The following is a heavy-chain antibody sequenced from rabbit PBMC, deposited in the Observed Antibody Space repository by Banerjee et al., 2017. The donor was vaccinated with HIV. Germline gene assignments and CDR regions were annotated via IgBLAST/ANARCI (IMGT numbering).Heavy chain of an antibody. Sequence: QSLEESGGDLVKPGASLTLTCIASGFSFSSGYYMCWVRQAPGKGLEWIACIYADSSGATYYASWAKGRFTISKTSSTTVTLQMTSLTAADTATYFCARDAGDAGYGWDYFNLWGQGTLVTVS. V-gene: IGHV1S40*01. CDR2: IYADSSGAT. J-gene: IGHJ4*01. D-gene: IGHD6-1*01. CDR3: ARDAGDAGYGWDYFNL. CDR1: GFSFSSGYY.